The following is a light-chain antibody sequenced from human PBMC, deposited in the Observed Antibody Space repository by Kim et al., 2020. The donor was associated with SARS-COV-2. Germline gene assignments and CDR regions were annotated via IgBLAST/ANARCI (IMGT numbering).Light chain of an antibody. J-gene: IGKJ2*01. Sequence: DIQMTQSPSSLSASVGDRVTITCQASQDISNYLNWYQQRPGKAPKLLIYAASNLGTGVPSRFSGSGSGTYFTFTITNLQPEDFATYYCQHYENLPMFTFGQGTKLEIK. V-gene: IGKV1-33*01. CDR3: QHYENLPMFT. CDR1: QDISNY. CDR2: AAS.